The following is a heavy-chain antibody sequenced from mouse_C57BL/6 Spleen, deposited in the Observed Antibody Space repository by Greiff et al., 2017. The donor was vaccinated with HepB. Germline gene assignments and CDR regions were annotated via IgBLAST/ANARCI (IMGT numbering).Heavy chain of an antibody. Sequence: EVQLQQSGPELVKPGASVKISCKASGYTFTDYYMNWVKQSHGKSLEWIGDINPNNGGTSYNQKFKGKATLTVDKSSSTAYMELRSLTSEDSAVYYCARWGYGYYAMDYWGQGTSVTVSS. CDR3: ARWGYGYYAMDY. V-gene: IGHV1-26*01. CDR2: INPNNGGT. CDR1: GYTFTDYY. D-gene: IGHD2-10*02. J-gene: IGHJ4*01.